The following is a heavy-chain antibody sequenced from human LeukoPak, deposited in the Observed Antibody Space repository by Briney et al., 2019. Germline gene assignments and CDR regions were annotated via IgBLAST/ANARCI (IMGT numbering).Heavy chain of an antibody. J-gene: IGHJ2*01. CDR2: ISYDGNDM. V-gene: IGHV3-30*18. CDR3: AKGGYGYWYFDL. CDR1: GFTFSSYG. D-gene: IGHD5-18*01. Sequence: AGGSLRLSCAASGFTFSSYGLHWVRQAPGKGLECVAVISYDGNDMYYSDSVRGRFTISRDNSKNTLYLQMNSLRAEDTAVYYCAKGGYGYWYFDLWGRGTLVTVSS.